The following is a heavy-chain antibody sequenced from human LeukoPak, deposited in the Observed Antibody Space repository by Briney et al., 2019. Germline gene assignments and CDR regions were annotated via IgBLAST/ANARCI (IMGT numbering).Heavy chain of an antibody. CDR2: IYYSRST. J-gene: IGHJ5*02. Sequence: SETLSLIRTVSGGSISSYYWSWSRQPPGKGLEWIGYIYYSRSTNYNPSLKRRVTISVDTSKNQFSLKPSSVTAADTAVYYCARVLSGKWFGGNWFAPWGQGTLVTVSS. V-gene: IGHV4-59*01. CDR3: ARVLSGKWFGGNWFAP. CDR1: GGSISSYY. D-gene: IGHD3-10*01.